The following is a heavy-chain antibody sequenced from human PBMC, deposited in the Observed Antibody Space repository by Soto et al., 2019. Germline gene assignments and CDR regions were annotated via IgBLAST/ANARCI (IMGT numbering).Heavy chain of an antibody. Sequence: PSETLSLTCTVSGGSISSGGYYWSWIRQHPGKGLEWIGYIYYSGSTCYNPSLKSRVTISVDTSKNQFSLKLSSVTAADTAVYYCARGVSSGSYGYFDYWGQGTLVTVSS. CDR3: ARGVSSGSYGYFDY. CDR2: IYYSGST. CDR1: GGSISSGGYY. V-gene: IGHV4-31*03. J-gene: IGHJ4*02. D-gene: IGHD3-10*01.